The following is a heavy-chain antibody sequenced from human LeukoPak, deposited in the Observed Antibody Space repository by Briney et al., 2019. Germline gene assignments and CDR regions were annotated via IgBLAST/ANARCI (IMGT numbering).Heavy chain of an antibody. CDR2: ISYDGSNK. CDR1: GFTFSMYG. V-gene: IGHV3-30*18. Sequence: GRSLRLSCAASGFTFSMYGMHWVRQDPGKGLEWVAVISYDGSNKYYAESVKGRFTISRDNSKNTVSLQMSSLRSEDTAVYYCAKDYTGYFGMDVWGQGTTVTVSS. CDR3: AKDYTGYFGMDV. J-gene: IGHJ6*02.